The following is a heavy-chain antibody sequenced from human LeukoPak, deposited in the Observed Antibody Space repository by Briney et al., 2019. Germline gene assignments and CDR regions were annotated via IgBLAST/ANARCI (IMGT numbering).Heavy chain of an antibody. CDR2: IRSGSDAM. J-gene: IGHJ4*02. Sequence: GGSLRLSCAASGFAFNTYSMNWVRQAPGKGLEWVSYIRSGSDAMYYADSVKGRFTISRDNAKNSLFLQMNSLRDEDTAVYYCAGVRGTFPNYYFDYWGQGTLVTVSS. CDR1: GFAFNTYS. D-gene: IGHD1-1*01. CDR3: AGVRGTFPNYYFDY. V-gene: IGHV3-48*02.